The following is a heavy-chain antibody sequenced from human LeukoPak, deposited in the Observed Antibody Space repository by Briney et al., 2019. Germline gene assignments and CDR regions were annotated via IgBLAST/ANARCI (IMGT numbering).Heavy chain of an antibody. CDR3: ARHPSVTNFLFDF. Sequence: PSETLSLTCTVSGGSISSYYWSWIRQPPGKGLECIGHVYYSGSTDYNPSLKSRLTISVDSSMNQFSLKLSSVTAADTAVYYCARHPSVTNFLFDFWGQGTLVTVSS. J-gene: IGHJ4*02. CDR2: VYYSGST. CDR1: GGSISSYY. V-gene: IGHV4-59*08. D-gene: IGHD4-17*01.